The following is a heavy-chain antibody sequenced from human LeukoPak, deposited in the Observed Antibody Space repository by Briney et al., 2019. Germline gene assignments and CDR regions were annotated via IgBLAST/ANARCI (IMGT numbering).Heavy chain of an antibody. CDR3: ARDHNWSFDY. CDR1: GFTFSIYS. D-gene: IGHD1-20*01. V-gene: IGHV3-21*05. J-gene: IGHJ4*02. Sequence: GGSLRLSCAASGFTFSIYSMNWVRQAPGRGLEWVSYIGPSSNDRNYVDSVKGRFTISRDNAKNSLYLQMNSLRAEDTAVYFCARDHNWSFDYWGQGILVTVSS. CDR2: IGPSSNDR.